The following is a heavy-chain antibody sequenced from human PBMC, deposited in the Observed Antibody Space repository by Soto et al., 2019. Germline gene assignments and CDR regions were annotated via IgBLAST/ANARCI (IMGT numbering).Heavy chain of an antibody. CDR3: ARGVRADSWYRYYGMDV. J-gene: IGHJ6*02. D-gene: IGHD6-13*01. Sequence: KTSETLSLTCTVSGGSISSYYWSWIRQPPGKGLEWIGYIYYSGSTNYNPSLKSRVTISVDTSKNQFSLKLSSVTAADTAVYYCARGVRADSWYRYYGMDVWGQGTTVTVSS. CDR2: IYYSGST. CDR1: GGSISSYY. V-gene: IGHV4-59*01.